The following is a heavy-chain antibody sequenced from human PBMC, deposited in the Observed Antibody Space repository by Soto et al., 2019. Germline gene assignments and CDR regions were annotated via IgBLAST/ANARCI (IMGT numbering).Heavy chain of an antibody. V-gene: IGHV1-8*01. D-gene: IGHD5-18*01. CDR2: MNPNSGNT. Sequence: ASVKVSCKATGYTFTSYDINWVRQATGQGLEWMGWMNPNSGNTGYAQKFQGRVTMTRNTSISTAYMELSSLRSEDTAVYYCARGRGYSYGYGMDVWGQGTTVTVSS. CDR3: ARGRGYSYGYGMDV. J-gene: IGHJ6*02. CDR1: GYTFTSYD.